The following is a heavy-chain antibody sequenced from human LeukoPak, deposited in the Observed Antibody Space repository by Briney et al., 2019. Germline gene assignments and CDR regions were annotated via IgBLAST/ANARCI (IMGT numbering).Heavy chain of an antibody. Sequence: GASVKVSCKASGYTFTSYGISWVRQAPGQGLEWMGWISAYNGNTNYAQKLQGRVTMTTDTSTSTAYMELRSLRSDDTAVYYCARDAPLSSGWYGELYYYGMDVWGQGTTVTVSS. J-gene: IGHJ6*02. V-gene: IGHV1-18*01. CDR3: ARDAPLSSGWYGELYYYGMDV. D-gene: IGHD6-19*01. CDR1: GYTFTSYG. CDR2: ISAYNGNT.